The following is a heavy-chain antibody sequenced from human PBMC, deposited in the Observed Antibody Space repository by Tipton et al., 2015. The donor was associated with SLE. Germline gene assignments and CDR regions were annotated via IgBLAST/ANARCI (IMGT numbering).Heavy chain of an antibody. V-gene: IGHV4-39*06. J-gene: IGHJ4*02. CDR1: GGSISSSSYY. CDR3: ASQTFYYDSSGLSGNYFDY. D-gene: IGHD3-22*01. Sequence: TLSLTCTVSGGSISSSSYYWSWIRQPPGKGLVLIGEINHSGSTNYNPSLKSRVTISVDTSKNQFPLKLSSVTAADTAVYYCASQTFYYDSSGLSGNYFDYWGQGNLVTVSS. CDR2: INHSGST.